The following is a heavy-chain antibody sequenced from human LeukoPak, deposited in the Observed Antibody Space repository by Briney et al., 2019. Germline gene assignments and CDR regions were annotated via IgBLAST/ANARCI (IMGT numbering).Heavy chain of an antibody. V-gene: IGHV3-48*03. D-gene: IGHD3-22*01. J-gene: IGHJ4*02. CDR1: GFTFSNYK. CDR3: ASGYYNFDY. Sequence: GGSLRLSCAASGFTFSNYKMNWVRRAPGKGLEWVSYISSSGSTIYYADSVKGRFAISRDNAKNSLYLQMNSLRAEDTAVYYCASGYYNFDYWGQGTLVTVSS. CDR2: ISSSGSTI.